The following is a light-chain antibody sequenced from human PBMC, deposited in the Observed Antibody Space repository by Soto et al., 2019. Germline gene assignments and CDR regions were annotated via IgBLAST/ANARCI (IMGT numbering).Light chain of an antibody. V-gene: IGKV3-20*01. Sequence: EIVLTQSPGTLSLSPGERATLSCRASQSVSSSYLAWYQQKPGQAPRLLIYGSSSRATGIPDRFSGSGSGTDFTLTISRLEPEDFAVYYCQQYGSSPLYTFGHGTTLEIK. CDR1: QSVSSSY. J-gene: IGKJ2*01. CDR2: GSS. CDR3: QQYGSSPLYT.